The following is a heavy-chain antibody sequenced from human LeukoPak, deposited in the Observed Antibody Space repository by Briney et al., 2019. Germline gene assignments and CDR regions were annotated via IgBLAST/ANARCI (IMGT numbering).Heavy chain of an antibody. CDR2: FYCSGST. CDR1: GGSITSSNYY. CDR3: VYYYGSGSVEY. V-gene: IGHV4-39*01. Sequence: ASETLSLTCTVSGGSITSSNYYWGWIRQPPGKGLEWIGSFYCSGSTNYNPSLKSRVTISVDTSKNQFSLKLSSVTAADTAVYYCVYYYGSGSVEYWGQGTLVTVSS. D-gene: IGHD3-10*01. J-gene: IGHJ4*02.